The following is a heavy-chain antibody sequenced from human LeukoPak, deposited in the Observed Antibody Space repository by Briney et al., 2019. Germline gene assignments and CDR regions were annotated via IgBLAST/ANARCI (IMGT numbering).Heavy chain of an antibody. D-gene: IGHD5-18*01. CDR3: ARSLQRGYSYGSYFDY. Sequence: ASVKVSCRASGYTFTSYDINWVRQATGQGLEWMGWMNPNSGNTGYAQKFQGRVTMTRNTSISTAYMELSSLRSEDTAVYYCARSLQRGYSYGSYFDYWGQGTLVTVSS. CDR2: MNPNSGNT. J-gene: IGHJ4*02. CDR1: GYTFTSYD. V-gene: IGHV1-8*01.